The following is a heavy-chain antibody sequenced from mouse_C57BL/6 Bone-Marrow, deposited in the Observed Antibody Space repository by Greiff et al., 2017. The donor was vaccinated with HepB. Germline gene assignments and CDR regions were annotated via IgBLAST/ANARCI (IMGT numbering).Heavy chain of an antibody. D-gene: IGHD2-5*01. Sequence: VKLVESGPELVKPGASVKISCKASGYAFSSSWMNWVKQRPGKGLEWIGRIYPGDGDTNYNGKFKGKATLTADKSSSTAYMQLSSLTSEDSAVYFCARSGSNYSYYAMDYWGQGTSVTVSS. CDR3: ARSGSNYSYYAMDY. CDR1: GYAFSSSW. CDR2: IYPGDGDT. J-gene: IGHJ4*01. V-gene: IGHV1-82*01.